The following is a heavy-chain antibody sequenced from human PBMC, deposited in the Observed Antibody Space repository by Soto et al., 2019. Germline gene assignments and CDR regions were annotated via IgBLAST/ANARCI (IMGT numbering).Heavy chain of an antibody. CDR3: ATGVIWIGYFTVDS. V-gene: IGHV1-69*13. CDR2: FIPVYRTL. D-gene: IGHD3-3*01. CDR1: GGSFGNSA. J-gene: IGHJ4*02. Sequence: SVKVSCQASGGSFGNSAINWVRQTPGQGLEWLGGFIPVYRTLNYAQKFQGRVTITADESTGTAYMTLSSLVSDDTAVYYCATGVIWIGYFTVDSWGQGTRVTVSS.